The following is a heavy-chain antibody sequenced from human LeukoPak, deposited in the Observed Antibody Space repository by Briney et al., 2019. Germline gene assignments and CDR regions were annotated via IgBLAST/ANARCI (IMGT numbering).Heavy chain of an antibody. CDR1: GFTFSSYG. Sequence: GGSLRLSCAASGFTFSSYGMHWVRQAPGKGLEWVSVISESGEVTHYADSMKGRFTISRDNTKNTLNLQMNSLRAEDTAIYYCARDSSHYVGGSDYWGQGTQVTVSS. D-gene: IGHD3-10*01. CDR3: ARDSSHYVGGSDY. J-gene: IGHJ4*02. CDR2: ISESGEVT. V-gene: IGHV3-23*01.